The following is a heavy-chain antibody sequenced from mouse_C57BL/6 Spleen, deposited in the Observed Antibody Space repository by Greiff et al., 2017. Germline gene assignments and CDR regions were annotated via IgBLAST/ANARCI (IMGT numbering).Heavy chain of an antibody. J-gene: IGHJ1*03. D-gene: IGHD2-2*01. Sequence: VQLQQPGAELVKPGASVKLSCKASGYTFTNYWMHWVKQRPGQGLEWIGMIHPNSGSTNYNEKFKSKATLTVDKSSSTAYMQLSSLTSEDSAVYYCARRRGYDGDWYFDVWGTGTTVTGSS. CDR2: IHPNSGST. CDR1: GYTFTNYW. CDR3: ARRRGYDGDWYFDV. V-gene: IGHV1-64*01.